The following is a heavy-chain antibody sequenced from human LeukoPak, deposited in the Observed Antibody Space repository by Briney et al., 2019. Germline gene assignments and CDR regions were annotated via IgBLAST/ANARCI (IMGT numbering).Heavy chain of an antibody. CDR1: GGSFSGSY. CDR3: ARGGIAVAGPPFAS. CDR2: INHSGST. Sequence: SETLSLTCAVYGGSFSGSYWSWIRQPPGKGLDWIWEINHSGSTNYNPSLKSRVTISVDTSKNQFSLKLSSVTAADTLVYSCARGGIAVAGPPFASSGQGTLATVST. J-gene: IGHJ4*02. V-gene: IGHV4-34*01. D-gene: IGHD6-19*01.